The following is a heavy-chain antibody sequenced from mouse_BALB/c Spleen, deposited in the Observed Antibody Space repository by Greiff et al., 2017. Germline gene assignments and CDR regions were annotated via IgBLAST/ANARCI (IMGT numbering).Heavy chain of an antibody. CDR3: AREELSGLMDY. Sequence: VQLKESGPGLVKPSQSLSLTCSVTGYSITSGYYWNWIRQFPGNKLEWMGYISYDGSNNYNPSLKNRISITRDTSKNQFFLKLNSVTTEDTATYYCAREELSGLMDYWGQGTSVTVSS. V-gene: IGHV3-6*02. D-gene: IGHD3-1*01. CDR1: GYSITSGYY. CDR2: ISYDGSN. J-gene: IGHJ4*01.